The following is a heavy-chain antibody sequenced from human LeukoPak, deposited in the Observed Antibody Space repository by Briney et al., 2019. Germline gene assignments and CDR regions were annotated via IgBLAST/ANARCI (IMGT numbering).Heavy chain of an antibody. Sequence: ASVKVSCKASGYTFTGYYMHWVRQAPGQGLEWMGIINPSGGSTSYAQKFQGRVTMTRDMSTSTVYMELSSLRSEDTAVYYCAREGYQLLSSFDYWGQGTLVTVSS. J-gene: IGHJ4*02. CDR1: GYTFTGYY. CDR2: INPSGGST. CDR3: AREGYQLLSSFDY. V-gene: IGHV1-46*01. D-gene: IGHD2-2*01.